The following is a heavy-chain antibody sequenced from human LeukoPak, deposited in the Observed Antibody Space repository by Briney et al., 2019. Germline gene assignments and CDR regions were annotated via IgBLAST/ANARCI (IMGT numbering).Heavy chain of an antibody. CDR1: GFTFSSYW. CDR3: ARGRPHGNDY. V-gene: IGHV3-74*01. J-gene: IGHJ4*02. CDR2: IASDGSST. Sequence: GGSLRLSCAASGFTFSSYWMNWIRQAPGKGLVWVSRIASDGSSTTYADSVKGRFSISRDNAKNTLYLQMNSLRVEDTAVYYCARGRPHGNDYWGQGTLVTVSS. D-gene: IGHD4-23*01.